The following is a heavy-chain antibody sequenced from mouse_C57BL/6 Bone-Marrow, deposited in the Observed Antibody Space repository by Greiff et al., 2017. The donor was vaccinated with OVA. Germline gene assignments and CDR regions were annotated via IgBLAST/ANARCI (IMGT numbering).Heavy chain of an antibody. V-gene: IGHV1-54*01. CDR3: ASRQLRLPYYFDY. CDR2: INPGSGGT. D-gene: IGHD3-2*02. CDR1: GYAFTNYL. Sequence: VQLQESGAELVRPGTSVKVSCKASGYAFTNYLIEWVKQRPGQGLEWIGVINPGSGGTNYNEKFKGKATLTADKSSSTAYMQLSSLTSEDSAVYFCASRQLRLPYYFDYWGQGTTLTVSS. J-gene: IGHJ2*01.